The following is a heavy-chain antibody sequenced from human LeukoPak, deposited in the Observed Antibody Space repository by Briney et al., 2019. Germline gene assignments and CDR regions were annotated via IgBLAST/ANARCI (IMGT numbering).Heavy chain of an antibody. V-gene: IGHV3-21*01. CDR1: GFTFSSYS. Sequence: GGSLRLSCAASGFTFSSYSMNWVRQAPRKGLEWVSSISCSSSYIYYADSVKGRFTISRDNAKNSLYLQMNSLRAEDTAVYYCARDYEEGSSMIVVGAIDYWGQGTLVTVSS. CDR2: ISCSSSYI. CDR3: ARDYEEGSSMIVVGAIDY. J-gene: IGHJ4*02. D-gene: IGHD3-22*01.